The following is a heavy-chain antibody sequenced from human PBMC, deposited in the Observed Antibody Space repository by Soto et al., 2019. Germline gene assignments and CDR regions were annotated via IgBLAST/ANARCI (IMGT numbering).Heavy chain of an antibody. CDR2: IIPILGTA. V-gene: IGHV1-69*01. Sequence: QVQLVQSGAEVKKPGSSVKVSCKASGGTFSSYAISWVRQAPGQGLEWMGGIIPILGTANYAQKFQGRVKMTADQSTSTAYTQLSSLRFEDMAVYYCASPNVDPAMVTHWDYWGQGPLVTVSS. CDR3: ASPNVDPAMVTHWDY. J-gene: IGHJ4*02. CDR1: GGTFSSYA. D-gene: IGHD5-18*01.